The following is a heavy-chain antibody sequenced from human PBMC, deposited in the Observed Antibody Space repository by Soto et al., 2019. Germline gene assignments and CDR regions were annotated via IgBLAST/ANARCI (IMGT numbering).Heavy chain of an antibody. V-gene: IGHV5-51*01. CDR2: IYPGDSDT. J-gene: IGHJ6*02. CDR1: GYSFTSYW. CDR3: ARLSAQYYDSSGYYYYYYGMDV. Sequence: GESLKISCKGSGYSFTSYWIGWVRQMPGKGLEWMGIIYPGDSDTRYSPSFQGQVTISADKSISTAYLQWSSLKASDTAIYYCARLSAQYYDSSGYYYYYYGMDVWGQGTTVTVSS. D-gene: IGHD3-22*01.